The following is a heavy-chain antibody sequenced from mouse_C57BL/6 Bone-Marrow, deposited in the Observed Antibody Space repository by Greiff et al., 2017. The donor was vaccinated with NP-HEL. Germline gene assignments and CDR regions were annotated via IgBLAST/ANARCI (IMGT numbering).Heavy chain of an antibody. J-gene: IGHJ2*01. CDR3: AREGMGFDY. CDR1: GYTFTSYW. V-gene: IGHV1-69*01. CDR2: IDPSDSYT. Sequence: QVQLQQPGAELVMPGASVKLSCKASGYTFTSYWMHWVKQRPGQGLEWIGEIDPSDSYTNYNQKFKGKSTLTVDKSSSTAYMQRSSLTSEDSAVYYCAREGMGFDYWGQGTTLTVSS.